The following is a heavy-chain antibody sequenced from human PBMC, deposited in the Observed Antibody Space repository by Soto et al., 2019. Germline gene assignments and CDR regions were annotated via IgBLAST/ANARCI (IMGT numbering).Heavy chain of an antibody. D-gene: IGHD1-26*01. CDR3: AKDNGSRWDYFDY. V-gene: IGHV3-30*18. CDR1: GFTFSSYG. CDR2: ISYDGSNK. Sequence: GGSLRLSCAASGFTFSSYGMHWVRQAPGKGLEWGAVISYDGSNKYYADSVKGRFTISRDNSKNTLYLQMNSLRAEDTAVYYCAKDNGSRWDYFDYWGQGTLVTVSS. J-gene: IGHJ4*02.